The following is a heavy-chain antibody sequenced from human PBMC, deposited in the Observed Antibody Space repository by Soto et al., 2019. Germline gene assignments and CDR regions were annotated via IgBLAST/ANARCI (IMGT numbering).Heavy chain of an antibody. J-gene: IGHJ3*02. D-gene: IGHD3-22*01. Sequence: QVQLVESGGGVVQPGRSLRLSCAASGFTFSSHGMHWVRQAPGKGLEWVAAIWYDGNNKYYADSVKGRFTISRDNSKNTLYLQMNSLSAEDTAVYYCARGFVHYYDSSGYPLGAFDIWGQGTMVIVSS. V-gene: IGHV3-33*01. CDR1: GFTFSSHG. CDR3: ARGFVHYYDSSGYPLGAFDI. CDR2: IWYDGNNK.